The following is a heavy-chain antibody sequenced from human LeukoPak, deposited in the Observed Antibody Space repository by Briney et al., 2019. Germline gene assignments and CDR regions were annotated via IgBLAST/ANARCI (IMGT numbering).Heavy chain of an antibody. CDR3: ARESHEGATRAYNWFDP. Sequence: GGSLRLSCAASGFTFSSYAMSWVRQAPGKGLEWVSAISGSGGSTYYADSVKGRFTISRDNSKNTVYLQMNSLRPEDTALYYCARESHEGATRAYNWFDPWGQGTLVTVSS. J-gene: IGHJ5*02. V-gene: IGHV3-23*01. D-gene: IGHD1-26*01. CDR1: GFTFSSYA. CDR2: ISGSGGST.